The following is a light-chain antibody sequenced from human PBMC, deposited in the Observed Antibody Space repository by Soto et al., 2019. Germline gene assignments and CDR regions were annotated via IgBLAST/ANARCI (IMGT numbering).Light chain of an antibody. CDR3: QQRSNWPPWT. CDR2: DAS. V-gene: IGKV3-11*01. Sequence: IAFTQSPGTLSLSPGERATLSCRASQSVSSSYLAWYQQKPGQAPRLLIYDASNRATGIPARFSGSGSGTDFTLTISSLEPEDFAVYYCQQRSNWPPWTFGQGTKVDIK. J-gene: IGKJ1*01. CDR1: QSVSSSY.